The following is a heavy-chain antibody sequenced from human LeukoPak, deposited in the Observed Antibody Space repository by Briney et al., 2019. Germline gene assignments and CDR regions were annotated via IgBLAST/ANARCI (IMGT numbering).Heavy chain of an antibody. CDR1: GFTVSSNY. V-gene: IGHV3-53*01. CDR2: IYSGGST. J-gene: IGHJ4*02. Sequence: PGGSLRLSCAASGFTVSSNYMSWVRQAPGKGLEWVSVIYSGGSTYYVDSVKGRFTISRDNSKNTLYLQMNSLRAEDTAVYYCARDLYSSGWYITGYWGQGTLVTVSP. D-gene: IGHD6-19*01. CDR3: ARDLYSSGWYITGY.